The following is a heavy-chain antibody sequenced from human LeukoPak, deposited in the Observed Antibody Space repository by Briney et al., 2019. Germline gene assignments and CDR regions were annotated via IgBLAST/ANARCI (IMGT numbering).Heavy chain of an antibody. D-gene: IGHD2-15*01. CDR1: GGSINSYY. CDR2: IYYSGST. CDR3: ARVCSAGSCYGLGVIEY. Sequence: KPSETLSLTCTVSGGSINSYYWSWIRQPPGKGLEWIGFIYYSGSTSYNPSLKSRVTISVDTPKNQFSLKLSSLTAADTAVYYCARVCSAGSCYGLGVIEYWGQGTLVTVSS. J-gene: IGHJ4*02. V-gene: IGHV4-59*13.